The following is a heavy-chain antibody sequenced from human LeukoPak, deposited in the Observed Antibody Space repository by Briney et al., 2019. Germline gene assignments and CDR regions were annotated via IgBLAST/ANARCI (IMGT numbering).Heavy chain of an antibody. V-gene: IGHV4-39*01. CDR1: GGSISIRNYY. Sequence: TSETLSLTCTVSGGSISIRNYYWDWLRQPRGKGLEWIGSFYYSGSTYYNPSLKSRVTISVDTSKSQFSLKLSSVTAADTAIYYCARKQWVMYYFDSWGQGTPVTVSS. D-gene: IGHD6-19*01. CDR2: FYYSGST. J-gene: IGHJ4*02. CDR3: ARKQWVMYYFDS.